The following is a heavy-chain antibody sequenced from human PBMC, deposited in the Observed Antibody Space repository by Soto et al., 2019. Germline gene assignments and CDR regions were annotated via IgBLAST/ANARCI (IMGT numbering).Heavy chain of an antibody. CDR1: GYTFTNYT. V-gene: IGHV1-3*01. J-gene: IGHJ5*02. CDR3: ARFVLRGLILKSWFDP. D-gene: IGHD3-10*01. Sequence: QVQLVQSGAEVKKPGASVRVSCKASGYTFTNYTIHWMRQAPGQSLEWMGWINADNGETKISQKFQGRVTITRDTSAGSAYMELGSLRSEDTAVYYCARFVLRGLILKSWFDPWGQGTLVTVSS. CDR2: INADNGET.